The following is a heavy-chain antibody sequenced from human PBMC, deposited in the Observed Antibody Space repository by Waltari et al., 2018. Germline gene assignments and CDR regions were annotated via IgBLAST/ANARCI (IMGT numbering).Heavy chain of an antibody. D-gene: IGHD6-13*01. V-gene: IGHV4-59*01. Sequence: QVQLQESGPGLVKPSETLSLTCTVSGGSISSYYWSWIRQPPGKGLEWIGYIYYSGSTNYNPSLKSRVTISVDTSKNQFSLKLSSVTAVDTAVYYCASGSSTPYYYYMDVWGKGTTVTVSS. CDR1: GGSISSYY. CDR2: IYYSGST. CDR3: ASGSSTPYYYYMDV. J-gene: IGHJ6*03.